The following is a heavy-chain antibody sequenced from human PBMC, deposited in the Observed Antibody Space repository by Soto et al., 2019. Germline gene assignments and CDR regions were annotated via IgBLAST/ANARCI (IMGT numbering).Heavy chain of an antibody. CDR3: ARPSTVVTPMNGMDV. J-gene: IGHJ6*02. V-gene: IGHV3-30-3*01. D-gene: IGHD4-17*01. CDR1: GFTFSSYA. Sequence: QVQLVESGGGVVQPGRSLRLSCAASGFTFSSYAMHWVRQAPGKGLEWVAVISYDGSNKYYADSVKGRFTISRDNSKNTLYLQMNSLRAEDTAVDYCARPSTVVTPMNGMDVWGQGTTVTVSS. CDR2: ISYDGSNK.